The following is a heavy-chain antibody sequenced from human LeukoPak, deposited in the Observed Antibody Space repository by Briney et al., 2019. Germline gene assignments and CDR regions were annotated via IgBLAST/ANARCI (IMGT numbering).Heavy chain of an antibody. CDR2: INHSGST. CDR3: AKQPPIKRDYNYYYMDV. V-gene: IGHV4-34*01. D-gene: IGHD1/OR15-1a*01. CDR1: GGSFSGYY. J-gene: IGHJ6*03. Sequence: SETLPLTCGVYGGSFSGYYWSWIRQPPGKGLEWIGEINHSGSTNYNPSLKSRVTISIDTSKNQFSLKLSSVSAADTAVYYCAKQPPIKRDYNYYYMDVWGKGTTVTISS.